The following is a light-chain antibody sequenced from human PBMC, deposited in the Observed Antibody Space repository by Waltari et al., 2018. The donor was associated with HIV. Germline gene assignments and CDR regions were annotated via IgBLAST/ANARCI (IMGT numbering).Light chain of an antibody. Sequence: DIQLTQSPSSLSASIGDRVAITCRASQSITEDLNWYQQRPGKAPKLLVYSATRLQSGVPSRFSGSGSQTDFTLTIDSLQPEDVVTYFCQQSYSTLFTFGPGTKV. CDR3: QQSYSTLFT. J-gene: IGKJ3*01. CDR1: QSITED. V-gene: IGKV1-39*01. CDR2: SAT.